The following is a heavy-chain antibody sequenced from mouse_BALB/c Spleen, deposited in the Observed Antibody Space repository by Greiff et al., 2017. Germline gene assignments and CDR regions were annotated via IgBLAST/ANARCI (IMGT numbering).Heavy chain of an antibody. CDR2: ISSGGST. CDR1: GFTFSSYA. J-gene: IGHJ3*01. V-gene: IGHV5-6-5*01. Sequence: DVKLVESGGGLVKPGGSLKLSCAASGFTFSSYAMSWVRQTPEKRLEWVASISSGGSTYYPDSVKGRFTISRDNARNILYLQMSSLRSEDTAMYYCARGPIYYGNCFAYWGQGTLVTVSA. CDR3: ARGPIYYGNCFAY. D-gene: IGHD2-1*01.